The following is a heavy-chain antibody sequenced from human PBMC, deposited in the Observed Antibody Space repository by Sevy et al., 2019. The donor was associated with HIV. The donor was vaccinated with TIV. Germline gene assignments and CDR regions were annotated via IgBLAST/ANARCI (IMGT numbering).Heavy chain of an antibody. CDR3: ARRDGYASIDY. CDR2: IDPGDSDT. D-gene: IGHD5-12*01. J-gene: IGHJ4*02. CDR1: GYSFTSYW. Sequence: GESLKISCKGSGYSFTSYWIDWVRQMPGKGLEWMGIIDPGDSDTRDSPSFQGQVTISAVKSISTAYLQWSSLKASDTAMYYCARRDGYASIDYWGQGTLVTVSS. V-gene: IGHV5-51*01.